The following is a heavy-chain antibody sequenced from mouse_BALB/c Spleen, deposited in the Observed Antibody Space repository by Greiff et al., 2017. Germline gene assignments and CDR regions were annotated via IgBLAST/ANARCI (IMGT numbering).Heavy chain of an antibody. Sequence: VQLQQSGAELAKPGASVKMSCKASGYTFTSYWMHWVKQRPGQGLEWIGYINPSTGYTEYNQKFKDKATLTADKSSSTAYMQLSSLTSEDSAVYFCAPYYGSSYFDYWGQGTTLTVSS. CDR2: INPSTGYT. D-gene: IGHD1-1*01. CDR1: GYTFTSYW. CDR3: APYYGSSYFDY. J-gene: IGHJ2*01. V-gene: IGHV1-7*01.